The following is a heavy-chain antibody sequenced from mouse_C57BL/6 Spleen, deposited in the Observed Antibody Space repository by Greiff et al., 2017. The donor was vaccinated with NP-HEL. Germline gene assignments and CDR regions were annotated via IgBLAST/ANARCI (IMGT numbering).Heavy chain of an antibody. Sequence: VQLQQPGAELAKPGASVKLSCKASGYTFTSYWMHWVKQRPGQGLEWIGYINPSSGYTKYNQKFKDKATLTVDKSSSTAYMQLSSLTYEDSSVYCCASPGDYDGFDYWGQGTTLTVSS. V-gene: IGHV1-7*01. CDR2: INPSSGYT. J-gene: IGHJ2*01. CDR3: ASPGDYDGFDY. CDR1: GYTFTSYW. D-gene: IGHD2-4*01.